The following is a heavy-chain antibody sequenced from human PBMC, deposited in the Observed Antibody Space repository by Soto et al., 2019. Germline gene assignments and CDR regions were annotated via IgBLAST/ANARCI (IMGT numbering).Heavy chain of an antibody. CDR2: INHSGST. J-gene: IGHJ4*02. CDR3: ARVRIFGVVTTRFDY. Sequence: SETLSLTCAVYGGSFSGYYWSWIRQPPGKGLEWIGEINHSGSTNYNPSLKSRVTISVDTSKNQFSLKLSSVTAADTAVYYCARVRIFGVVTTRFDYWGQGTLVTVSS. V-gene: IGHV4-34*01. D-gene: IGHD3-3*01. CDR1: GGSFSGYY.